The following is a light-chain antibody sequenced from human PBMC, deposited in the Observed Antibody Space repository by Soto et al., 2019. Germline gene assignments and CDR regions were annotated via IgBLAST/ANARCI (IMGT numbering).Light chain of an antibody. J-gene: IGKJ4*01. CDR3: QQRTNWPLT. Sequence: EIVLTQSPATLSFSPGERATLSCRASQSVDKYLVWYQQKPGQAPRLLIYEASSRATGIPARFSGSGSGTAFSLTITSLEPEDFAVYYCQQRTNWPLTFGGGTKLEIK. V-gene: IGKV3-11*01. CDR2: EAS. CDR1: QSVDKY.